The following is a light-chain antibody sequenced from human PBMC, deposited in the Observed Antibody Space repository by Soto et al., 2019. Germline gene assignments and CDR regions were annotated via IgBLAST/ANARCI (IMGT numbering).Light chain of an antibody. CDR3: QHYRTS. Sequence: EMVLTQSPGTLSLSPGERATLSCRASQSVSSSYLAWYQQKPGQPPRLIIYGASSRATGIPDRFSGSGSGTDFTLTITRLEPEDFAVYYCQHYRTSFGGGTKVEIK. V-gene: IGKV3-20*01. J-gene: IGKJ4*01. CDR1: QSVSSSY. CDR2: GAS.